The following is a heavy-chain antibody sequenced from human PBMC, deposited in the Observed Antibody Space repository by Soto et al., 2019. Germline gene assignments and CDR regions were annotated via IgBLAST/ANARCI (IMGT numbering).Heavy chain of an antibody. J-gene: IGHJ4*02. CDR3: AIRVLRYFDWLLYFDY. V-gene: IGHV4-39*01. CDR1: GGSISSSSYY. CDR2: IYYSGST. D-gene: IGHD3-9*01. Sequence: SETLSLTCTVSGGSISSSSYYWGWIRQPPEKGQEWIGSIYYSGSTYYNPSLKSRVTISVDTSKNQFSLKLSSVTAADTAVYYCAIRVLRYFDWLLYFDYWGQGTLVTVSS.